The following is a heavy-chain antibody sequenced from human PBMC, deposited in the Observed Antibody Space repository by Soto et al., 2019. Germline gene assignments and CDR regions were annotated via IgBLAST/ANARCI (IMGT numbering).Heavy chain of an antibody. J-gene: IGHJ6*03. CDR1: GFTFSSYS. Sequence: PGGSLRLSCAASGFTFSSYSMNWVRQAPGKGLEWVSYISSSSSTIYYADSVKGRFTISRDNAKNSLYLQMNSLRAEDTAVYYCARVATGTTLHYYYYMDVWGKGTTVTVSS. V-gene: IGHV3-48*01. D-gene: IGHD1-1*01. CDR2: ISSSSSTI. CDR3: ARVATGTTLHYYYYMDV.